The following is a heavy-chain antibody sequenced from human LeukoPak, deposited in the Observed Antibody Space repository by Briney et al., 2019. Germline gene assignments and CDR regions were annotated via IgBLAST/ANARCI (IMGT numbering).Heavy chain of an antibody. Sequence: WASVKVSCKASGYTFTSYGISWVRQAPGQGLEWMGWISAYNGNTNYAQKLQGRVTMTTDTSTSTAYMELRSLRSDDTAVYYCARSGSGSYYDWFDPWGQGTLVTVSS. V-gene: IGHV1-18*01. CDR3: ARSGSGSYYDWFDP. D-gene: IGHD1-26*01. CDR2: ISAYNGNT. CDR1: GYTFTSYG. J-gene: IGHJ5*02.